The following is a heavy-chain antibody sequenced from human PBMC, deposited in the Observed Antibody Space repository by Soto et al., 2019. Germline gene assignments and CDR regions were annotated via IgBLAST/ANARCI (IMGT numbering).Heavy chain of an antibody. CDR3: ARETVPRGYCSGGSCHDFDY. Sequence: GASVKVSCKASGGTFSSYTISWVRQAPGQGLEWMGRIIPILGIANYAQKFQGRVTITADKSTSTAYMELSSLRSEDTAVYYCARETVPRGYCSGGSCHDFDYWGQGTLVTISS. CDR2: IIPILGIA. J-gene: IGHJ4*02. CDR1: GGTFSSYT. V-gene: IGHV1-69*04. D-gene: IGHD2-15*01.